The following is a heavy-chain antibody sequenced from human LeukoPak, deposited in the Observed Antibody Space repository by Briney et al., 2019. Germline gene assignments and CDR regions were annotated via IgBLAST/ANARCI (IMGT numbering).Heavy chain of an antibody. CDR1: GDSVSSNSAA. Sequence: SQTLSLTCAISGDSVSSNSAAWSWIRQSPSRGLEWLGRTYYRSNWYNDYAISVKSRITINPDTSKNQVSLQLNTVTLEDTAVYYCAREASGTPGYFDSWGQGTLVTVSS. D-gene: IGHD1/OR15-1a*01. CDR3: AREASGTPGYFDS. V-gene: IGHV6-1*01. J-gene: IGHJ4*02. CDR2: TYYRSNWYN.